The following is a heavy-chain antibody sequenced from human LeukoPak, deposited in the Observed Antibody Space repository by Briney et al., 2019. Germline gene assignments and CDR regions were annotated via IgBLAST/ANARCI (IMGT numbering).Heavy chain of an antibody. J-gene: IGHJ3*02. CDR1: GGSINSYY. CDR3: ARARVKWELLSAFDI. CDR2: MYYSGST. Sequence: SETLSLTCTVSGGSINSYYWSWIRQPPGKGLEWIGCMYYSGSTNYNPSLKSRVTISVDTSKNQFSLKLSSVTAADTAVYYCARARVKWELLSAFDIWGQGTVVTVSS. D-gene: IGHD1-26*01. V-gene: IGHV4-59*01.